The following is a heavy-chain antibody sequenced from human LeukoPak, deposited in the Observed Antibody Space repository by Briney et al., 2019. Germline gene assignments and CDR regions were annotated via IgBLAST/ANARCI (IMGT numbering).Heavy chain of an antibody. Sequence: ASVKVSCKASGYTFTGYYMHWVRQAPGQGLEWMGWINPNSGGTNYAQKFQGRVTMTRDTSISTAYMELSRLRSDDTAVYYCARHHVTAANRIGLYYYGMDVWGQGTTVTVSS. CDR3: ARHHVTAANRIGLYYYGMDV. J-gene: IGHJ6*02. D-gene: IGHD6-13*01. V-gene: IGHV1-2*02. CDR2: INPNSGGT. CDR1: GYTFTGYY.